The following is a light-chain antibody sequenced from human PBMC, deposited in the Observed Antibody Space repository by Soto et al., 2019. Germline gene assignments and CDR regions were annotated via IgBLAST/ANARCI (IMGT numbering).Light chain of an antibody. Sequence: EIVMTQSPATLSVSPGERATLSCRASQSVSSNLAWYQQEPGQAPRLLIYGAFNRATGIPARFSGSGSGTDFTLTISSLEPEDFAVYYCQQRNIWPPVTFGQGTRLEIK. J-gene: IGKJ5*01. CDR2: GAF. V-gene: IGKV3-11*01. CDR3: QQRNIWPPVT. CDR1: QSVSSN.